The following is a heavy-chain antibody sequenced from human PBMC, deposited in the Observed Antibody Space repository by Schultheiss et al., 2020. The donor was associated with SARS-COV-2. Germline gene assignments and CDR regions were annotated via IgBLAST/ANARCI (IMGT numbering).Heavy chain of an antibody. J-gene: IGHJ4*02. V-gene: IGHV4-61*02. D-gene: IGHD5-12*01. CDR1: GGSISSGGYY. CDR2: IYTSGST. Sequence: SETLSLTCTVSGGSISSGGYYWSWIRQPPGKGLEWIGRIYTSGSTNYNPSLKSRVTISVDTSKNQFSLKLSSVTAADTAVYYCAREMAKISWGQGTLVTVSS. CDR3: AREMAKIS.